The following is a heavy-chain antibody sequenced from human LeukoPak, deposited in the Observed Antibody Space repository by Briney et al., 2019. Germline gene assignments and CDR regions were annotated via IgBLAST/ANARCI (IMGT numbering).Heavy chain of an antibody. D-gene: IGHD3-16*02. V-gene: IGHV4-4*07. J-gene: IGHJ6*02. CDR2: IYTSGST. Sequence: PSETLSLTCTVSGGSISSYYWSWIRQPAGKGLEWIGRIYTSGSTNYNPSLKSRVTMSVDTSKNQFSLKLSSVTAADTAVYYCARDTDVYYDYVWGSYRLAYYYGVDVWGQGTTVTVSS. CDR3: ARDTDVYYDYVWGSYRLAYYYGVDV. CDR1: GGSISSYY.